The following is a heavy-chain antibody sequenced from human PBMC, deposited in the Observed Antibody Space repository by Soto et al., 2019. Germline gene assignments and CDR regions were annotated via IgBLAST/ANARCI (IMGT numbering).Heavy chain of an antibody. D-gene: IGHD2-8*01. J-gene: IGHJ6*02. CDR1: GYTFTSYG. CDR3: ARVMVYAISVLRASGMDV. Sequence: ASVKVSCKASGYTFTSYGISWVRQAPGQGLEWMGWISAYNGNTNYAQKLQGRVTMTTDTSTSTAYMELRSLRSDDTAVYYCARVMVYAISVLRASGMDVWGQGTTVTVSS. V-gene: IGHV1-18*01. CDR2: ISAYNGNT.